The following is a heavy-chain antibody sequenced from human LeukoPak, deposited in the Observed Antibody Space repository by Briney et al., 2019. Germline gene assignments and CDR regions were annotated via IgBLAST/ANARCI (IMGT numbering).Heavy chain of an antibody. D-gene: IGHD3-10*02. J-gene: IGHJ6*04. CDR1: GFTFSSYE. CDR2: ISSSGSTM. Sequence: GGALRLSCAASGFTFSSYEMNWVRQAPGKGLEWVSYISSSGSTMYYADSVKGRFTISRDNAKNSLYLQMNSLRAEDTAVYYCAELGITMIGGVWGKGTTVTISS. CDR3: AELGITMIGGV. V-gene: IGHV3-48*03.